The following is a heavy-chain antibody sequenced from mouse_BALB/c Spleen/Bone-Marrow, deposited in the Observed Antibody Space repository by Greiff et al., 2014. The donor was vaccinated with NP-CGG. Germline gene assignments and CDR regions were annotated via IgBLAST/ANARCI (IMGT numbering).Heavy chain of an antibody. CDR1: GFTFSSYG. J-gene: IGHJ3*01. V-gene: IGHV5-6-3*01. D-gene: IGHD2-4*01. CDR3: AREDYDWFAY. CDR2: INSNGGST. Sequence: EVQVVESGGGLVQPGGSLKLSCAASGFTFSSYGMSWVRQTPDKRLELVATINSNGGSTYYPDSVKGRFTISRDNAKNTLYLQMSSLKSEDTAMYYCAREDYDWFAYWGQGTLVTVSA.